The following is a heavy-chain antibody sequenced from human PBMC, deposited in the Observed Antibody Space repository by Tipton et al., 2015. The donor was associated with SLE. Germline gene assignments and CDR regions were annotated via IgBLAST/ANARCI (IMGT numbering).Heavy chain of an antibody. D-gene: IGHD2-15*01. CDR1: GASISSGGYS. Sequence: TLSLTCAVSGASISSGGYSWNWIRQPPGKGLEWIGYIYHSGTTYYYPSLNSRVSISLDLSKNLFSLELRSVTAADTAVYYCARNKEVVASLGSFDYWGQGTLVTVSS. CDR2: IYHSGTT. CDR3: ARNKEVVASLGSFDY. V-gene: IGHV4-30-2*01. J-gene: IGHJ4*02.